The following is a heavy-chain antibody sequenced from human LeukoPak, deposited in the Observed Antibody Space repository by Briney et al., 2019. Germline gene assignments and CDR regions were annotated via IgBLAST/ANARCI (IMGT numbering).Heavy chain of an antibody. CDR1: GFTFSYYD. CDR2: ISSSSSYI. CDR3: ATMQLVRPDDY. V-gene: IGHV3-21*01. D-gene: IGHD6-13*01. Sequence: PGGSLRLSCAASGFTFSYYDMNWVRQAPGEGLEWVSSISSSSSYIYYADSVKGRFTISRDNAKNSLYLQMNSLRAEDTAVYYCATMQLVRPDDYWGQGTLVTVSS. J-gene: IGHJ4*02.